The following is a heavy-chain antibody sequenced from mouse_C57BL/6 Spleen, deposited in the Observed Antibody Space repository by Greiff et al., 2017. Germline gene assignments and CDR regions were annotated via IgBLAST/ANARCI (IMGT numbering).Heavy chain of an antibody. J-gene: IGHJ1*03. CDR3: AREITTVVDRYFDV. V-gene: IGHV1-76*01. D-gene: IGHD1-1*01. CDR1: GYTFTDYY. CDR2: IYPGSGNT. Sequence: VQLQESGAELVRPGASVKLSCKASGYTFTDYYINWVKQRPGQGLEWIARIYPGSGNTYYNEKFKGKATLTAEKSSSTAYMQLSSLTSEASAVYFCAREITTVVDRYFDVWGTGTTVTVSS.